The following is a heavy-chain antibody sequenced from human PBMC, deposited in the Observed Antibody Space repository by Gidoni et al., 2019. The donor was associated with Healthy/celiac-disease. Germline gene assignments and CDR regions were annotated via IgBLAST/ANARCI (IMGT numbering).Heavy chain of an antibody. CDR3: AKVAAVRDCSSTSCYFDY. CDR1: GFTFSSYA. V-gene: IGHV3-23*04. CDR2: ISGNGGST. J-gene: IGHJ4*02. Sequence: EVQLVESGGGLVQPGGSLRLSCAASGFTFSSYAMSRVRQAPGKGLEWVSAISGNGGSTYYADAVEGRFTISRDNSKNTLYLQINSLRAEDTAVYYCAKVAAVRDCSSTSCYFDYWGQGTLVTVSS. D-gene: IGHD2-2*01.